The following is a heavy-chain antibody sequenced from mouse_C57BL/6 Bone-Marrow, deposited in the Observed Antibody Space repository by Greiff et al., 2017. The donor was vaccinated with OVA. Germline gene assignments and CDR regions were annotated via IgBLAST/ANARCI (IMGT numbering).Heavy chain of an antibody. V-gene: IGHV14-4*01. CDR1: GFNIKDDY. CDR3: TTRLTAY. Sequence: DVQLVESGAELVRPGASVKLSCTASGFNIKDDYMHWVKQRPEQGLEWIGWIDPENGDTEYASKFQGKATITADTSSNTAYLQLSSLTSEDTAVYYCTTRLTAYWGQGTLVTVSA. J-gene: IGHJ3*01. CDR2: IDPENGDT.